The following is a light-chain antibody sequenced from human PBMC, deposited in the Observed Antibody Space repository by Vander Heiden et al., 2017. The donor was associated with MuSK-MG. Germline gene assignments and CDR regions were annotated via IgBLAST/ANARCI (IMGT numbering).Light chain of an antibody. J-gene: IGLJ3*02. CDR1: SSNIGSNY. CDR3: AAWDDSLSGWV. V-gene: IGLV1-47*03. CDR2: RNN. Sequence: VLPQPPSASGTPGQRVTTSCSGSSSNIGSNYVYWYQQLPGTAPNLLIYRNNQRPSGVPDRFSGSKSGTSASLAISGLWSEDEADYYCAAWDDSLSGWVFGGGTKLTVL.